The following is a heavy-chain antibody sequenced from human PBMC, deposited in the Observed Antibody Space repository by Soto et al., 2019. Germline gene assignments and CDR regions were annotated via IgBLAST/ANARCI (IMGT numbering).Heavy chain of an antibody. CDR1: GFTFSNYW. J-gene: IGHJ5*02. V-gene: IGHV3-74*01. D-gene: IGHD2-2*01. CDR2: INSDVSTT. Sequence: EVQLVESGGGVVQPGGSLRLSCIASGFTFSNYWMHCVRQAPGKGLVWVSRINSDVSTTSYADSGKGRFTISRESAKNTLYLQMNSRRAEDTAVYYCTRDPYCRSADCHHSFDLGGQGTLVTVSS. CDR3: TRDPYCRSADCHHSFDL.